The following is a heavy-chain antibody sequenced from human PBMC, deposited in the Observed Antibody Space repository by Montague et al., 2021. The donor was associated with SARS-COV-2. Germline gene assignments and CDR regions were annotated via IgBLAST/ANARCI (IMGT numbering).Heavy chain of an antibody. D-gene: IGHD3-16*01. J-gene: IGHJ5*02. CDR2: IYHSGTT. V-gene: IGHV4-4*02. Sequence: SETLSLTCAVSGGSITSDNWWTWVRQSPGKGLEWIGEIYHSGTTXXNPSLQSRLTISIDKSRNHLSLNLTSVTAADTAIYYCALPLGGARFDPWGQGILVTVSS. CDR3: ALPLGGARFDP. CDR1: GGSITSDNW.